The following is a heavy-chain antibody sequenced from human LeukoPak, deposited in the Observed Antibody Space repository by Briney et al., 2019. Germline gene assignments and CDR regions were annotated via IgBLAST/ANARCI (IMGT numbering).Heavy chain of an antibody. J-gene: IGHJ4*03. CDR2: ISATGFTT. Sequence: GGSLRLSCAASGFTFSSYTMSWVRQAPGKGLEWISVISATGFTTYHTDSVKGRFAISRDNSKSMLYLQMDGLRAEDTAIYFCTKDVQVGPTRGFFDFWGQGTLVTVSS. CDR3: TKDVQVGPTRGFFDF. V-gene: IGHV3-23*01. D-gene: IGHD1-26*01. CDR1: GFTFSSYT.